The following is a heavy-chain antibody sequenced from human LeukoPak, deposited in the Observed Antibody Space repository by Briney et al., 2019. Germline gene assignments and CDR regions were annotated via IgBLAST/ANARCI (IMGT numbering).Heavy chain of an antibody. CDR3: ARCASGDRGYRLWCYFDY. V-gene: IGHV4-34*01. CDR2: INHSGST. CDR1: GGSISSYY. J-gene: IGHJ4*02. D-gene: IGHD2-21*01. Sequence: PSETLSLTCTVSGGSISSYYWSWIRQPPGKGLEWIGEINHSGSTNYNPSLKSRVTISVDTSKNQFSLKLSSVTAADTAVYYCARCASGDRGYRLWCYFDYWGQGTLVTVSS.